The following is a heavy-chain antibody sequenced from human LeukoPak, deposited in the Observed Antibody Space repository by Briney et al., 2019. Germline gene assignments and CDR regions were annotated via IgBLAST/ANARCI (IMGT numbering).Heavy chain of an antibody. CDR2: IYYSGNT. D-gene: IGHD3-9*01. V-gene: IGHV4-39*01. Sequence: SETLSLTCTVSGVSNSSSNSYWGWIRQPPGKGLEWIGSIYYSGNTYYNASLKSQDPISIDTSKNQFSLRLTSVTAADTAVYYCVTSEKTSYDILTGYGGGNYFDYWGQGTLVTVSS. CDR3: VTSEKTSYDILTGYGGGNYFDY. CDR1: GVSNSSSNSY. J-gene: IGHJ4*02.